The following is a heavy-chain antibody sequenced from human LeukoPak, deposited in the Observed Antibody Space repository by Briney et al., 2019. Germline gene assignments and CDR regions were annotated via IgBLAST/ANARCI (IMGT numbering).Heavy chain of an antibody. CDR1: GGSISSYY. V-gene: IGHV4-4*09. Sequence: PSETLSLTCTVSGGSISSYYWSWIRQPPGKGLEWIGYIYTSGSTNYNLSLKSRVTISADTSKNQFSLKLSSVTAADTAVYYCAGQVTLWLSSAGPGQFDPWGQGTLVTVSS. CDR3: AGQVTLWLSSAGPGQFDP. J-gene: IGHJ5*02. D-gene: IGHD3-16*01. CDR2: IYTSGST.